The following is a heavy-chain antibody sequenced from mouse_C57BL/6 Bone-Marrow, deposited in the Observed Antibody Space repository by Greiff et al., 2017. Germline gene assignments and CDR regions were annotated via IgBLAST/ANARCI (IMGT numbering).Heavy chain of an antibody. J-gene: IGHJ1*03. V-gene: IGHV1-69*01. CDR2: IDPSDSYT. D-gene: IGHD1-1*01. Sequence: QVQLQQPGAELVMPGASVKLSCKASGYTFTSYWMHWVKQRPGQGLEWIGEIDPSDSYTNYNQKFKGKSTLTVDKSSITAYMRLSSLTSEDSAVYYCARSGHYYGSSYGYFDVWGTGTTVTVSS. CDR1: GYTFTSYW. CDR3: ARSGHYYGSSYGYFDV.